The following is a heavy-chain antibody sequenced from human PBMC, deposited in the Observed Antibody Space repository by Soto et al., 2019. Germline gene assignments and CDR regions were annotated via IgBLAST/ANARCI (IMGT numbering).Heavy chain of an antibody. CDR2: IKQDGSET. Sequence: VQLVESGGGLVQPGGSLRLSCETSGFTFSSYWMSWVRQAPGKGLEWVANIKQDGSETYSLESVKGRFTISRDNTKKSVFLQMNNMRAEDTALYYCARCSEMVATRTWGQGTLVTVS. V-gene: IGHV3-7*01. D-gene: IGHD2-8*01. J-gene: IGHJ5*02. CDR1: GFTFSSYW. CDR3: ARCSEMVATRT.